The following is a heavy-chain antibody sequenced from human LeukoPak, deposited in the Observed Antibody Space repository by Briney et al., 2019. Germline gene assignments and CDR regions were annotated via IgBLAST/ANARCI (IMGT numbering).Heavy chain of an antibody. V-gene: IGHV1-8*03. D-gene: IGHD3-3*01. CDR2: MNPNSGNT. CDR1: GYTFTSYD. J-gene: IGHJ5*02. Sequence: ASVKVSCKASGYTFTSYDINRVRQATGQGLEWMGWMNPNSGNTGYAQKFQGRVTITRNTSISTAYMELSSLRSEDTAVYYCARSSGGYDFWSGYNHWGQGTLVTVSS. CDR3: ARSSGGYDFWSGYNH.